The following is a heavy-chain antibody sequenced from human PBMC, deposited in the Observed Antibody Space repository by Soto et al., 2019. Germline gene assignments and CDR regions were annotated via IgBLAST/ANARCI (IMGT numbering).Heavy chain of an antibody. J-gene: IGHJ4*02. CDR1: GXIISPYT. Sequence: GSLRLSCAASGXIISPYTMHWVRQTPGKGLEWVAVISYDGNDKYYADSVKGRFKIYRDHSKNTLYLQMNSLRAEDTALYYCERGGGFCGADCYKGGIDYWGQGTLGTVSS. V-gene: IGHV3-30-3*01. CDR2: ISYDGNDK. CDR3: ERGGGFCGADCYKGGIDY. D-gene: IGHD2-21*02.